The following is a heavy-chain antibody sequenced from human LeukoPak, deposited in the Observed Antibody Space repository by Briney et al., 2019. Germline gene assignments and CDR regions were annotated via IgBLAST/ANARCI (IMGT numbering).Heavy chain of an antibody. Sequence: GGSLRLSCAACGFAFSNYWLHGVRQAPGKGLVWVARINTHGSSTNYADSVKGRFTISRDNAKNTLYLQMTSLSAEDTAVYYALAGYYYYYMDVWGKGTTVTVSS. CDR1: GFAFSNYW. V-gene: IGHV3-74*01. CDR3: LAGYYYYYMDV. CDR2: INTHGSST. J-gene: IGHJ6*03. D-gene: IGHD6-13*01.